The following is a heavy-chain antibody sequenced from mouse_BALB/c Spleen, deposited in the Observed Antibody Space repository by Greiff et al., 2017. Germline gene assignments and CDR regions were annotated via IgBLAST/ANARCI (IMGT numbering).Heavy chain of an antibody. CDR3: ARESSSWYFDV. D-gene: IGHD1-1*01. Sequence: EVKVEESGGGLVQPGGSLRLSCATSGFTFTDYYMSWVRQPPGKALEWLGFIRNKANGYTTEYSASVKGRFTISRDNSQSILYLQMNTLRAEDSATYYCARESSSWYFDVWGAGTTVTVSS. CDR1: GFTFTDYY. V-gene: IGHV7-3*02. J-gene: IGHJ1*01. CDR2: IRNKANGYTT.